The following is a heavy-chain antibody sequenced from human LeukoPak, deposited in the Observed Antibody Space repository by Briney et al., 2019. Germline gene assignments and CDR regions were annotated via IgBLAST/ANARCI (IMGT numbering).Heavy chain of an antibody. Sequence: TETLSLTCTVSGGSISSSSYSWGWVRQPPGKGLEWIGSIYYSGSTYYNPSLKSRVTISVDTSKNQFSLKLSSVTAADTAVYYCARHYGSGSYWFDPWGQGTLVTVSS. D-gene: IGHD3-10*01. J-gene: IGHJ5*02. CDR3: ARHYGSGSYWFDP. V-gene: IGHV4-39*01. CDR2: IYYSGST. CDR1: GGSISSSSYS.